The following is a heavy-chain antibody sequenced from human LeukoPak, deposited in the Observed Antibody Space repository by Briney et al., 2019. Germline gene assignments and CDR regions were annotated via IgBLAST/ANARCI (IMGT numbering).Heavy chain of an antibody. Sequence: SETLSLTCTVSGGSIISGTSSWTGIRRPPGRGLEWIGRIYSSGSTSYNPSLKSRVTISVDTSKNQFSLQLNSVTPEDTAVDYCARGRTAKNWFDPWGQGTLVTVSS. J-gene: IGHJ5*02. D-gene: IGHD5-18*01. CDR3: ARGRTAKNWFDP. CDR2: IYSSGST. V-gene: IGHV4-61*02. CDR1: GGSIISGTSS.